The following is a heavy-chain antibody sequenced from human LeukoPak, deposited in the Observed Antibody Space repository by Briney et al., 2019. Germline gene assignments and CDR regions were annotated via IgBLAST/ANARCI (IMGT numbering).Heavy chain of an antibody. Sequence: KPSETLSLTCAVYGGSFNGYYWSWIRQPPGKGLEWIGEIDHTGISTYNPSLKGRVTISVDTSNKQFSLKLNSVTAADTAMYYCASITTIHPLGGYYYMDVWGKGTTVTVSS. CDR3: ASITTIHPLGGYYYMDV. CDR1: GGSFNGYY. J-gene: IGHJ6*03. D-gene: IGHD3-22*01. V-gene: IGHV4-34*01. CDR2: IDHTGIS.